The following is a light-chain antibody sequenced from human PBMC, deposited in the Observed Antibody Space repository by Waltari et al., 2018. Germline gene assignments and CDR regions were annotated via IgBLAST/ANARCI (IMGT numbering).Light chain of an antibody. Sequence: QSALTQPPSASGSPGQSVPISCTGTSSDIGGYKYVSWYRQHPGKGPKLLIYEVSKRPSGVPNRFSGSKSGNTASLTVSGLQAEDEADYYCSSYAGSNNLVFGTGTKVTVL. J-gene: IGLJ1*01. CDR1: SSDIGGYKY. CDR2: EVS. V-gene: IGLV2-8*01. CDR3: SSYAGSNNLV.